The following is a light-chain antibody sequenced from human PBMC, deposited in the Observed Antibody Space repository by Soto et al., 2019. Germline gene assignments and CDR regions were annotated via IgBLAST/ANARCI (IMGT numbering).Light chain of an antibody. CDR1: SSDIGSDKL. V-gene: IGLV2-23*01. J-gene: IGLJ3*02. Sequence: QSALTQPASVSGSPGQSITISCTGTSSDIGSDKLISWYQHHPGRAPKIMIYEAFKRPSGVSDRFSGSRAGNTASLTISGLRAEDEADYYCQSYDTSLSTPNWVFGGGTKLTVL. CDR3: QSYDTSLSTPNWV. CDR2: EAF.